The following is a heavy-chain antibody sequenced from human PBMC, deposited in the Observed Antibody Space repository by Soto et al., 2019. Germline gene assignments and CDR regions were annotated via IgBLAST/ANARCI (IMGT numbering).Heavy chain of an antibody. D-gene: IGHD2-15*01. J-gene: IGHJ4*02. CDR3: ARNRGLTKTRYCSGGSCYSPPPY. V-gene: IGHV1-8*01. Sequence: GAPVKVSCKASGYTFTSYDINWVRQATGQGLEWMGWMNPNSGNTGYAQKFQGRVTMTRNTSISTAYMELSSLRSEDTAVYYCARNRGLTKTRYCSGGSCYSPPPYWGQGTLVTVSS. CDR2: MNPNSGNT. CDR1: GYTFTSYD.